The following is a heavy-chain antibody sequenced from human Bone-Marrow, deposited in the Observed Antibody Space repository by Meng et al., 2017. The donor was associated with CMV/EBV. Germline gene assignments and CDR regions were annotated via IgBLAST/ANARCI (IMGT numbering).Heavy chain of an antibody. CDR1: GYDFRSFP. CDR2: ISVYNGAA. CDR3: ARGYDYSNYNWFAP. J-gene: IGHJ5*02. Sequence: ASVKVSCKASGYDFRSFPITWVRQAPGQGLEWMGWISVYNGAANYGQQFQGRVTMTTDQATTTAYMELRSLRSDDTAVYYCARGYDYSNYNWFAPWGQGPLVTGSS. D-gene: IGHD4-11*01. V-gene: IGHV1-18*04.